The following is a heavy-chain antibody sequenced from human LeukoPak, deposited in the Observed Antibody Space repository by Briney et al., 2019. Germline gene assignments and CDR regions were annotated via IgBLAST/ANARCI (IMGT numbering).Heavy chain of an antibody. J-gene: IGHJ6*03. V-gene: IGHV2-5*02. D-gene: IGHD1-26*01. Sequence: SGPTLVNPTQTLTLTCTFSGFSLSTSGVGVGWIRQPPGKALEWLALIYWDDDKRYSPSLKSRLTITKDTSKNQVVLTMTNMDPVDTATYYCAYSKVGATQIYYYYYMDVWGKGTTVTVSS. CDR1: GFSLSTSGVG. CDR3: AYSKVGATQIYYYYYMDV. CDR2: IYWDDDK.